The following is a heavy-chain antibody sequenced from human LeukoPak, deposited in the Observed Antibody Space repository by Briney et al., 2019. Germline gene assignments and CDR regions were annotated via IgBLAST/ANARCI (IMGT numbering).Heavy chain of an antibody. CDR3: ARDGRYDYVWGSYRRASVVDY. CDR2: IYHSGST. Sequence: SETLSLTCTVSGYSISSGYHWGWIRQPPGKGLEWIGSIYHSGSTYYNPSLKSRVTISVDTSKNQFSLKLRSVTAADTAVYYCARDGRYDYVWGSYRRASVVDYWGQGTLVTVSS. CDR1: GYSISSGYH. D-gene: IGHD3-16*02. J-gene: IGHJ4*02. V-gene: IGHV4-38-2*02.